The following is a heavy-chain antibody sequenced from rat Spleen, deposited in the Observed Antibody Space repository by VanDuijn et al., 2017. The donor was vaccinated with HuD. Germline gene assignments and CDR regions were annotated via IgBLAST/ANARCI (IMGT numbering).Heavy chain of an antibody. CDR1: GFNFKDDW. J-gene: IGHJ2*01. CDR3: VREDLGVRD. Sequence: EVQLVESGGGLVQPGRSLRLSCVASGFNFKDDWMGWVRQAPGKGLEWIGEVNKDSSIIKYTPSLKDKITVSRDNAQNTLYLQMSKLGSEDTAIYYCVREDLGVRDWGQGVMVTVSS. CDR2: VNKDSSII. D-gene: IGHD4-3*01. V-gene: IGHV4-2*01.